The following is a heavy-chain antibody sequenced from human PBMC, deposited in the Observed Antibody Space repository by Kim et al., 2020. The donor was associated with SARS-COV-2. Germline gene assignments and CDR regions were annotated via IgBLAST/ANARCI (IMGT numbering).Heavy chain of an antibody. V-gene: IGHV1-3*01. Sequence: ASVKVSCKASGYTFTSYAMHWVRQAPGQRLEWMGWNNAGNGNTKYSQKFQGRVTITRDRSASRAYMELSSLRSEDTAVYYCARDIIDYDMWTGTRFDPWG. CDR1: GYTFTSYA. J-gene: IGHJ5*02. CDR3: ARDIIDYDMWTGTRFDP. CDR2: NNAGNGNT. D-gene: IGHD3-9*01.